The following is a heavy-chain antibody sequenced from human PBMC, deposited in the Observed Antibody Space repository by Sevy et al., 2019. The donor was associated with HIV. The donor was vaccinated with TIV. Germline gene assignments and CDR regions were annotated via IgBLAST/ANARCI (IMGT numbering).Heavy chain of an antibody. D-gene: IGHD6-19*01. J-gene: IGHJ6*03. CDR1: GYTFTGYY. CDR2: INPNSGGT. V-gene: IGHV1-2*02. CDR3: ARARRSIAVAGTRANYYYYMDV. Sequence: ASVKVSCKASGYTFTGYYMHWVRQAPGQGLEWMGWINPNSGGTNYAQKFQGRVTMTRDTSISTAYMELSRLRSDATAVYYCARARRSIAVAGTRANYYYYMDVWGKGTTVTVSS.